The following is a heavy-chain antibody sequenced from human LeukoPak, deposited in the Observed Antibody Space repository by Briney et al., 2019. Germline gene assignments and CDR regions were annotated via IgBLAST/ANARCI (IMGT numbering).Heavy chain of an antibody. V-gene: IGHV4-61*02. CDR1: GGSISSGSYY. Sequence: SETLSLTCTVSGGSISSGSYYWGWIRQPAGEGLEWIGRIHASGSTNYNPSLKSRVTILPDTSKNQISLKLSSVTAADTAVYYCARRQPGDAFDIWGQGTMVTVSS. J-gene: IGHJ3*02. CDR3: ARRQPGDAFDI. D-gene: IGHD3-10*01. CDR2: IHASGST.